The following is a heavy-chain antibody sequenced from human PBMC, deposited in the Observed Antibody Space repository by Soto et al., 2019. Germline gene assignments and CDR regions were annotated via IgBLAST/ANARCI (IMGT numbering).Heavy chain of an antibody. D-gene: IGHD3-3*01. V-gene: IGHV4-34*10. J-gene: IGHJ6*02. CDR1: GGSFSGHS. Sequence: PSETLSLTCAVYGGSFSGHSWTWIRQSPGKGLEWIGDINHSGRVNYSPSLKSRVTMSVDTSRDQVSLRLRSVTRADTAVYYCARDQYDFRSGSYYYAMEVWGQGTKVTVSS. CDR3: ARDQYDFRSGSYYYAMEV. CDR2: INHSGRV.